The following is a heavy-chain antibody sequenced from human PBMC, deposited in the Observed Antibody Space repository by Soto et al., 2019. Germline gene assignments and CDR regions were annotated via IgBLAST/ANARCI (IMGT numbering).Heavy chain of an antibody. J-gene: IGHJ4*02. CDR2: IYYSGST. CDR3: ARGGITMVRGVISVLDY. V-gene: IGHV4-39*01. D-gene: IGHD3-10*01. Sequence: LQLQESAQGLVKPSETLSLTCTVSGGSISSSSYYWGWIRQPPGKGLEWIGSIYYSGSTYYNPSRKRRVTTSVDTSKNQSALKLSSVTAAETAVYYGARGGITMVRGVISVLDYWGQGTLVTVSS. CDR1: GGSISSSSYY.